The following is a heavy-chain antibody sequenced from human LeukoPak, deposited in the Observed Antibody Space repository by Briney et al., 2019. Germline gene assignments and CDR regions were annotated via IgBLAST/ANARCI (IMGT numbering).Heavy chain of an antibody. CDR1: GYTFTGYY. CDR3: AISASQVEMATM. Sequence: GASVKVSCKASGYTFTGYYMHWVRQAPGQGLEWMGWINPNSGGTNYAQKFQGRVTMTRDTSISTAYMELRSLRSDDTAVYYCAISASQVEMATMWGQGTLVTVSS. D-gene: IGHD5-24*01. J-gene: IGHJ4*02. CDR2: INPNSGGT. V-gene: IGHV1-2*02.